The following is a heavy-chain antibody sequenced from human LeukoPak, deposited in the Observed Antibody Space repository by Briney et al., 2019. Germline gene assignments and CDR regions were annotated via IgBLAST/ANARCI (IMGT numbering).Heavy chain of an antibody. CDR3: AKDWEDYGDSDY. V-gene: IGHV3-23*01. CDR1: GFTFSSYA. CDR2: ISGSGGST. J-gene: IGHJ4*02. Sequence: PGGSLRLSCAASGFTFSSYAMSWVRQAPGKGLEWVSAISGSGGSTYYADSVKGRFTISRDNSKNTLYLQMNGLRAEDTAVYYCAKDWEDYGDSDYWGQGTLVTVSS. D-gene: IGHD4-17*01.